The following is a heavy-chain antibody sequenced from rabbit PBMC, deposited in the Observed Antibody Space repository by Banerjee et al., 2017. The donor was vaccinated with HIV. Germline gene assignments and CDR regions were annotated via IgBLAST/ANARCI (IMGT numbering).Heavy chain of an antibody. J-gene: IGHJ4*01. CDR1: GFTLSSYW. Sequence: QEQLEESGGDLVKPEGSLTLTCTASGFTLSSYWICWVRQAPGKGLEWIACVWTNGGETHYASWAKGRFTISRASSTTVTLQMTSLTAADSATYFCARGNANAAGYADAVFSLWGPGTLVTVS. V-gene: IGHV1S45*01. CDR2: VWTNGGET. CDR3: ARGNANAAGYADAVFSL. D-gene: IGHD6-1*01.